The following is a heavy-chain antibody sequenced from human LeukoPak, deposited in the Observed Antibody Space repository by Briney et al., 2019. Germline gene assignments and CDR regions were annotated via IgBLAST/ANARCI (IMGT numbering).Heavy chain of an antibody. D-gene: IGHD4-17*01. CDR3: VRDFAGDRDY. CDR1: GFILNSYG. J-gene: IGHJ4*02. Sequence: GRSLRLSCAASGFILNSYGMHWVRQAPGKGLEWVADIWFDGKNQHFADSVRGRFAISRDDAKNTLYLQMNSLRVDDTAVYFCVRDFAGDRDYWGQGTLVTVSS. V-gene: IGHV3-33*03. CDR2: IWFDGKNQ.